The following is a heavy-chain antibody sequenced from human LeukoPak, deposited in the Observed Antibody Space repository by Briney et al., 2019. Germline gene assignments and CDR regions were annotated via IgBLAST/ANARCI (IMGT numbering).Heavy chain of an antibody. Sequence: ASVKVSCKASGYTFTSYYMHWVRQAPGQGLEWMGIINPSGGSTSYAQKFQGRVTMTRDMSTSTVYMELSSLRSEDTAVYYCARDLGGDGYNFDFDYWGQGTLVTVSS. CDR2: INPSGGST. CDR3: ARDLGGDGYNFDFDY. J-gene: IGHJ4*02. V-gene: IGHV1-46*01. CDR1: GYTFTSYY. D-gene: IGHD5-24*01.